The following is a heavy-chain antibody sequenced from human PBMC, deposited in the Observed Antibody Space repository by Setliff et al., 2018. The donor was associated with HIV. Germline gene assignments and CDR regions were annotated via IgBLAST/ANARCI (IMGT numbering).Heavy chain of an antibody. CDR1: GFTFSSYA. CDR2: ISGSGTGT. Sequence: GSLRLSCAASGFTFSSYAMSWVRQAPGKGLEWVSAISGSGTGTYYADSVKGQFTISRDNSKNTLYLQMNSLRAEDTAIYYCATHRVGQRPWLSDFWGQGTMVTVSS. CDR3: ATHRVGQRPWLSDF. D-gene: IGHD5-12*01. J-gene: IGHJ3*01. V-gene: IGHV3-23*01.